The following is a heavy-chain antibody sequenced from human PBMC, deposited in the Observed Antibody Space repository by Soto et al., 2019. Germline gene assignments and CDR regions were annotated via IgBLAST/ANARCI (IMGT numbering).Heavy chain of an antibody. J-gene: IGHJ5*02. V-gene: IGHV3-23*01. CDR2: ISGSGFKK. Sequence: GGSLRLSCAASGFIFENFGMSWVRQAPGKGLEWISSISGSGFKKYYADSVKGRFTISRDNSKSTVYLELNNLSAEETAVYHCAKNQGVELVPLATVDWFDPWGQGSVVTVSS. D-gene: IGHD1-26*01. CDR1: GFIFENFG. CDR3: AKNQGVELVPLATVDWFDP.